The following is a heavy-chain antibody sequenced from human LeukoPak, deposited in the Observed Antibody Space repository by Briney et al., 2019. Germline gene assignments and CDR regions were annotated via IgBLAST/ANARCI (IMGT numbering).Heavy chain of an antibody. V-gene: IGHV3-21*01. CDR3: ARVGKGAYCGGDCYNKH. J-gene: IGHJ1*01. CDR2: ISSSSSYI. Sequence: GGSLRLSCAASGFTFSSYSMNWVRQAPGKGLDWVSSISSSSSYIYYADSVKGRFTISRDNAKNSLYLQMNSLRAEDTAVYYCARVGKGAYCGGDCYNKHWGQGTLVTVSS. CDR1: GFTFSSYS. D-gene: IGHD2-21*02.